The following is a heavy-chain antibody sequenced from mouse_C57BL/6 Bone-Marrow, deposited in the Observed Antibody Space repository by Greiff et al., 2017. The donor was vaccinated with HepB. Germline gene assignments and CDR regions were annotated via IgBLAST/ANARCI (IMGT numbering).Heavy chain of an antibody. CDR3: ARRRWLLLDY. CDR1: GYTFTDYY. Sequence: EVQLQQSGPELVKPGASVKISCKASGYTFTDYYMNWVKQSHGKSLEWIGDINPNNGGTSYNQKFKGKATLTVDKSSSTAYMELRSLTSEDSAVYYCARRRWLLLDYWGQGTTLTVSS. V-gene: IGHV1-26*01. J-gene: IGHJ2*01. D-gene: IGHD2-3*01. CDR2: INPNNGGT.